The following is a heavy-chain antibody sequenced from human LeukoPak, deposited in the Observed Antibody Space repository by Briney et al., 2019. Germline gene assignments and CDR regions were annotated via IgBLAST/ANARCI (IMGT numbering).Heavy chain of an antibody. CDR3: ARDEGGWDDY. CDR2: ISSNGGST. V-gene: IGHV3-64*01. J-gene: IGHJ4*02. CDR1: GFTFSSYA. Sequence: GGSLRLSCAASGFTFSSYAMRWVRQAPGKGLEYVSAISSNGGSTYYANSVKGRFTISRDNSKNTLYLQMGSLRAEDMAVYYCARDEGGWDDYWGQGTLVTVSS. D-gene: IGHD6-19*01.